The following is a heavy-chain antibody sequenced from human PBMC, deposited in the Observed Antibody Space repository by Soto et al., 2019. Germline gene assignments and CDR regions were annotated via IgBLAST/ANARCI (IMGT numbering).Heavy chain of an antibody. D-gene: IGHD5-12*01. J-gene: IGHJ4*02. CDR2: ISSSSSYT. CDR3: ARDHHRYSGYDYVDY. CDR1: GVTFSDYY. Sequence: PAGSLRLSSAASGVTFSDYYMSWIRQAPGKGLEWVSYISSSSSYTNYADSVKGRFTISRDNAKNSLYLQMNSLRAEDTAVYYCARDHHRYSGYDYVDYWGQGTLVTVSS. V-gene: IGHV3-11*05.